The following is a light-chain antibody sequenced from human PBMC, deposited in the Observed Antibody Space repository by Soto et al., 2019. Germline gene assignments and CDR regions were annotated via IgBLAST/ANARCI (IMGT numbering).Light chain of an antibody. CDR3: QQSNTWPKT. CDR1: QSVSSN. Sequence: EIVMTQSPATLSVSPGERATLSCTASQSVSSNLAWYQQKPGQAPTLLISGVSTRATGIPARFSGSGSGTEFTLTISGLQSEDFAVYYSQQSNTWPKTFGQGTKVEIK. J-gene: IGKJ1*01. CDR2: GVS. V-gene: IGKV3-15*01.